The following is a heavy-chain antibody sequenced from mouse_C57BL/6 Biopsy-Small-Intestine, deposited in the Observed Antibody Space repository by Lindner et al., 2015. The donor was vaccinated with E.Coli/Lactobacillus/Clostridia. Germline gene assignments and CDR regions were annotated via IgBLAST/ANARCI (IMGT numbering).Heavy chain of an antibody. Sequence: SVKVSCKASGYTFTDYYLHWLRRAPGQGPEWMGRINPDTGDTEYAQNFQGRVTMTRDTSISTGYMEVTTLKSDDTAVYYCARDFLGVPTGTYDYWGRRNPGHRLV. CDR1: GYTFTDYY. CDR2: INPDTGDT. CDR3: ARDFLGVPTGTYDY. J-gene: IGHJ4*01. D-gene: IGHD4-1*01. V-gene: IGHV1-84*02.